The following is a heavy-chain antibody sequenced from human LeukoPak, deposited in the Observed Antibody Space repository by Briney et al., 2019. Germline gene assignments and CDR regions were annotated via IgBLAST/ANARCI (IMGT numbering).Heavy chain of an antibody. J-gene: IGHJ4*02. Sequence: ASVKVSCKAGNYSFINYGLTWVRQAPGQGLVWMGWISTYSGDTNYAQNFQGRVTLTRDTSTSTAYMDLNNLTPDDTAVYYYARVEYSSGRGDHWGQGTLVTVSS. CDR1: NYSFINYG. CDR3: ARVEYSSGRGDH. CDR2: ISTYSGDT. D-gene: IGHD3-22*01. V-gene: IGHV1-18*01.